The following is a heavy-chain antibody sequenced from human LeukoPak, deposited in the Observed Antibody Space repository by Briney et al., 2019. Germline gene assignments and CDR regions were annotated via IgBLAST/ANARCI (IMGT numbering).Heavy chain of an antibody. D-gene: IGHD3-10*01. Sequence: SETLSLTCTVSGGSLSNFYWSWIRQPAGRGLEWIGRIYGTVGTGHMPSHNPSLKSRVTLSVDTSKNQFSLKMVSVTAADTAVFYCAREFGSATQEAFDIWGPGTVVTVSP. CDR3: AREFGSATQEAFDI. V-gene: IGHV4-4*07. CDR1: GGSLSNFY. J-gene: IGHJ3*02. CDR2: IYGTVGTGHMP.